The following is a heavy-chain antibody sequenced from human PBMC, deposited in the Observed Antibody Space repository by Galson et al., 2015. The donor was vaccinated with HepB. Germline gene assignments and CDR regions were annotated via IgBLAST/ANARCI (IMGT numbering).Heavy chain of an antibody. D-gene: IGHD6-13*01. J-gene: IGHJ6*02. CDR1: GFTFSTYW. CDR3: ARTLRIAPDPQRAWEFFSYGLDV. CDR2: LNSDGSST. Sequence: SLRLSCAASGFTFSTYWMHWVRQAPGKGLVWVSRLNSDGSSTAYADSVKGRFTISRDNAKDTVYLQLNSLRAEDTAVYYFARTLRIAPDPQRAWEFFSYGLDVWGQGTTVTVSS. V-gene: IGHV3-74*01.